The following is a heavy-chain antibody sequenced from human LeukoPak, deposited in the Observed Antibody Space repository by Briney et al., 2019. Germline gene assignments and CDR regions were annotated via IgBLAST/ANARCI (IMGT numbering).Heavy chain of an antibody. J-gene: IGHJ4*02. V-gene: IGHV3-23*01. CDR1: GFTFSIYG. Sequence: GGSLRLSCAASGFTFSIYGMTWVRQAPGKGLEWVSAISGGGGTTYYAHSVKGRFTISRDNTKNTLYLQMTSLRAEATAVYYCSNDGTSGNYYGSDYWGQGTLVTVSS. CDR3: SNDGTSGNYYGSDY. CDR2: ISGGGGTT. D-gene: IGHD3-10*01.